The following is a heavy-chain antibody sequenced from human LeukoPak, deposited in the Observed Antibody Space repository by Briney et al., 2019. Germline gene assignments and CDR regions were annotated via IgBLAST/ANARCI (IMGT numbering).Heavy chain of an antibody. CDR3: ARDRGSGSYVNYFDY. CDR1: GYTFTSYG. J-gene: IGHJ4*02. Sequence: ASVKVSCKASGYTFTSYGISWVRQAPGQGLEWMGWICAYNGNTNYAQKLQGRVTMTTDTSTSTAYMELRSLRSDDTAVYYCARDRGSGSYVNYFDYWGQGTLVTVSS. CDR2: ICAYNGNT. V-gene: IGHV1-18*01. D-gene: IGHD1-26*01.